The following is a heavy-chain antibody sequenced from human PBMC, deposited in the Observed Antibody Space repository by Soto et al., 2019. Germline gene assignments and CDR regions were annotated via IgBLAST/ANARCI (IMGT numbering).Heavy chain of an antibody. V-gene: IGHV3-21*01. CDR3: AGSIAYYYYGMDV. CDR2: ISSSSSYI. CDR1: GFTFSSYS. J-gene: IGHJ6*02. Sequence: PGGSLRLCCAASGFTFSSYSMNWVRQAPGKGLEWVSSISSSSSYIYYADSVKGRFTISRDNAKNSLYLQMNSLRAEDTAVYYCAGSIAYYYYGMDVWGQGTTVTVSS. D-gene: IGHD6-6*01.